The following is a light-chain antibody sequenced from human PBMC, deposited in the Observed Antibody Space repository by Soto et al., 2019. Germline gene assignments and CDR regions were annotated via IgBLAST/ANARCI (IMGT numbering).Light chain of an antibody. V-gene: IGKV3-15*01. CDR3: QQYNNWSPVT. CDR2: GAS. CDR1: QSVSNN. Sequence: EIVMTQSPAILSVSPGERATLSCRASQSVSNNLAWYQQKPGQAPRLLIYGASTRATGIPARFSGSGSGTEFTLTISSLQSEDFAVYYCQQYNNWSPVTFGQGTRLEIK. J-gene: IGKJ5*01.